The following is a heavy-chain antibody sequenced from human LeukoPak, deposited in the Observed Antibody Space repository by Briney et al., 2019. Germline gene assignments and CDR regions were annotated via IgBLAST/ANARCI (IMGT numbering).Heavy chain of an antibody. CDR1: GYSFTTYW. CDR2: IYPGDSDT. D-gene: IGHD3-22*01. Sequence: GEFLKISCKGSGYSFTTYWIGWVRQMPGKGLAWMGIIYPGDSDTRNSPSFQGQVTISADKSISTAYLQWSSLKASDTAMYYCARTSYYSDSSGYYYYFDYWGQGTLVTVSS. J-gene: IGHJ4*02. CDR3: ARTSYYSDSSGYYYYFDY. V-gene: IGHV5-51*01.